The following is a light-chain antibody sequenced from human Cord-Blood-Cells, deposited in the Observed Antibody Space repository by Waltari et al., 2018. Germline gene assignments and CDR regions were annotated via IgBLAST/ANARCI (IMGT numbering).Light chain of an antibody. V-gene: IGKV4-1*01. CDR1: QSVLYSSNNKNY. J-gene: IGKJ2*01. CDR2: WAS. Sequence: DIVMTQSPDSLAVSLGERATINCMSSQSVLYSSNNKNYLAWYQQKPGQPPKLLIYWASTRESGVPDRFRGSGSGTDFTLTISSLQAEDVAVFYCQQYYSTPYTFGQGTELEIK. CDR3: QQYYSTPYT.